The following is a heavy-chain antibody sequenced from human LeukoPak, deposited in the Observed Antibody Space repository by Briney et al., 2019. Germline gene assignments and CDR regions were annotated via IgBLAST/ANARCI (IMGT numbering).Heavy chain of an antibody. J-gene: IGHJ3*02. D-gene: IGHD1-26*01. V-gene: IGHV5-51*01. Sequence: GESLKISCKGSGYSFTSHWIGWVRQMPGKGLEWMGIIYPGDSDTRYSPSFRGQVTISADKSISTAYLQWSSLKASDTAMYYCARRIVGATYAFDIWGQGTMVTVSS. CDR1: GYSFTSHW. CDR2: IYPGDSDT. CDR3: ARRIVGATYAFDI.